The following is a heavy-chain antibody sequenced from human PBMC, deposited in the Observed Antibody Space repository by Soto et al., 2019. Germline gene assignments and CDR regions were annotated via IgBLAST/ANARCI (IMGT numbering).Heavy chain of an antibody. V-gene: IGHV3-49*03. CDR2: IRSKAYGGTT. J-gene: IGHJ1*01. D-gene: IGHD3-22*01. CDR1: GFTFGDYA. Sequence: GGSLRLSCTASGFTFGDYAMSWFRQAPGKGLEWVGFIRSKAYGGTTEYAASVKGRFTISRDDSKSIAYLQMNSLKTEDTAVYYCTRDTTYYYDSSGYYHEYFQHWGQGTLVTSPQ. CDR3: TRDTTYYYDSSGYYHEYFQH.